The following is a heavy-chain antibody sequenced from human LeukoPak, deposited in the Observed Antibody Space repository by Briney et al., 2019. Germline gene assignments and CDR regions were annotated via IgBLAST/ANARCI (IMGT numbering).Heavy chain of an antibody. D-gene: IGHD2-8*01. CDR3: ARSDIVLMVYAIDY. V-gene: IGHV1-18*01. CDR1: GYTFTSYG. Sequence: AASVKVSCKASGYTFTSYGISWVRQAPGQGLEWMGWISAYNGNTNYAQKLQGRVTMTRDTSTSTVYMELSSLRSEDTAVYYCARSDIVLMVYAIDYWGQGTLVTVSS. CDR2: ISAYNGNT. J-gene: IGHJ4*02.